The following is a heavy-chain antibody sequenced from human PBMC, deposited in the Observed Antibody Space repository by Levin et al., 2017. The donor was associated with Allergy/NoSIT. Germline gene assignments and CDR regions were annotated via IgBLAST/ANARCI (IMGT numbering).Heavy chain of an antibody. Sequence: SCAASGFTFSSYAMHWVRQAPGKGLEWVALISYDGSNKYYADSVKGRFTISRDNSKNTLYLQMNSLRAEDTAVYYCAKDGEWHYGSGNYYSDYWGQGTLVTVSS. CDR3: AKDGEWHYGSGNYYSDY. J-gene: IGHJ4*02. CDR1: GFTFSSYA. CDR2: ISYDGSNK. V-gene: IGHV3-30*18. D-gene: IGHD3-10*01.